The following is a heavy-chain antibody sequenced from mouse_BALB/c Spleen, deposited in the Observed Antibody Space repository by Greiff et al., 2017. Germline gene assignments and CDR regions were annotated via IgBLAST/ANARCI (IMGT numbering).Heavy chain of an antibody. CDR3: AKEIYDGYYLAY. J-gene: IGHJ3*01. CDR2: IYPGDGST. CDR1: GYTFTSYY. V-gene: IGHV1S56*01. Sequence: QVQLQQSGPELVKPGASVKMSCKASGYTFTSYYIHWVKQRPGQGLEWIGWIYPGDGSTKYNEKFKGKTTLTADKSSSTAYMLLSSLTSEDSAIYFCAKEIYDGYYLAYWGQGTLVTVSA. D-gene: IGHD2-3*01.